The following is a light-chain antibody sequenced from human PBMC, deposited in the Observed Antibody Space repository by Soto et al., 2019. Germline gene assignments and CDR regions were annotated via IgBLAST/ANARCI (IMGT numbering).Light chain of an antibody. Sequence: QPVLTQSPSASASLGASVKLTRTLNSGHTSYAITWHQQQPEKGPRYLMKLNSNGSHSKGDGIPDRFSGSSSGDERYLTIPSLQPEDEVDSYCQTWGTGMLAAFGGGNTRTVL. J-gene: IGLJ2*01. CDR2: LNSNGSH. V-gene: IGLV4-69*01. CDR3: QTWGTGMLAA. CDR1: SGHTSYA.